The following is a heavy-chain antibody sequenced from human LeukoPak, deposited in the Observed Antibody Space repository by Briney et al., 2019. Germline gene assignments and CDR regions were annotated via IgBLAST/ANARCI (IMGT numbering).Heavy chain of an antibody. Sequence: GASVKVSCKASGFTFTSSAMQWVRQAPGQGLEWMGGIIPIFGTANYAQKFQGRVTITADKSTSTAYMELSNLRSEDTAVYYCARVAICGGDCYFVTDWFDSWGQGTLVTVSS. V-gene: IGHV1-69*06. CDR2: IIPIFGTA. J-gene: IGHJ5*01. CDR1: GFTFTSSA. CDR3: ARVAICGGDCYFVTDWFDS. D-gene: IGHD2-21*02.